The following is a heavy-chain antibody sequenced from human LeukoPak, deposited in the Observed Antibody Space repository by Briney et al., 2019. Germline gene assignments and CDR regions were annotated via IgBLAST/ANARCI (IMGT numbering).Heavy chain of an antibody. CDR1: GYTFTSYD. D-gene: IGHD3-3*01. J-gene: IGHJ6*03. V-gene: IGHV1-8*01. Sequence: ASVKVSCKASGYTFTSYDNNWVRQATGQGLEWMGWMNPNSGNTGYAQKFQGRVTMTRNTSISTAYMELSSLRSEDTAVYYCARGSYDFWSGYLAYYYYYYMDVWGKGTTVTVSS. CDR2: MNPNSGNT. CDR3: ARGSYDFWSGYLAYYYYYYMDV.